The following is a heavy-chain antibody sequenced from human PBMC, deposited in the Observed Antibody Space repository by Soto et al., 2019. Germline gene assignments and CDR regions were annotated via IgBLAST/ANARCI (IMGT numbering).Heavy chain of an antibody. D-gene: IGHD4-17*01. CDR3: ARHTLTVRSGFDN. V-gene: IGHV4-59*12. Sequence: QVQLQESGPGLVKPSETLSLTCTVSGGSISTYYWDWLRQSPEKGLEWIGYTHYSGNTNYHPSLMGRVTISLDTSRNQFSLILSAVTAADTAIYYCARHTLTVRSGFDNWGQGALVTVSS. CDR1: GGSISTYY. CDR2: THYSGNT. J-gene: IGHJ4*02.